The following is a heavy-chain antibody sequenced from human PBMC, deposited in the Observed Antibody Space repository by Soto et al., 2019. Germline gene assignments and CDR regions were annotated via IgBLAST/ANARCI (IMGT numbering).Heavy chain of an antibody. CDR1: GFTFSDYY. D-gene: IGHD4-17*01. V-gene: IGHV3-11*01. Sequence: QVQLVESGGGLVEPGGSLRLYCVASGFTFSDYYMSWIRQAPGKGLEYVSYISNSGTTRYYADSGTGRFTISRDNANNSLFLQLNSLRVEDTAMYYCARAREPYFSLRPVDYWGQGTLVTVSS. CDR3: ARAREPYFSLRPVDY. CDR2: ISNSGTTR. J-gene: IGHJ4*02.